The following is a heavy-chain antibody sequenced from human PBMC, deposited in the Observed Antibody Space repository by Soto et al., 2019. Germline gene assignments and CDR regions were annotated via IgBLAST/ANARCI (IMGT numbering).Heavy chain of an antibody. CDR2: ISSSDSII. J-gene: IGHJ4*02. Sequence: QVQLVESGGGLVKPGGSLRLSCAAAGFTFSDYYMSWIRQAPGKGLEWVSYISSSDSIIYYADSVKGRFTISRDNAKNSLYLQMNSLRAEDTAVYYCARDLVYYDSSGYFDYWGQGTLVTVSS. CDR3: ARDLVYYDSSGYFDY. CDR1: GFTFSDYY. D-gene: IGHD3-22*01. V-gene: IGHV3-11*01.